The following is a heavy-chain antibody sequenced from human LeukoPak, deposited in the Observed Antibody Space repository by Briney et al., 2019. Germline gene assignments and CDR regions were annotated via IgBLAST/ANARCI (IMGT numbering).Heavy chain of an antibody. V-gene: IGHV4-38-2*02. CDR3: ARDPNWNYFDY. CDR2: IYHSGST. Sequence: PSETLSLTCTVSGYSISSGYYWGWIRQPPGKGLEWIGSIYHSGSTYYNPSLKSRVTTSVDTSKNQFSLKLSSVTAADTAVYYCARDPNWNYFDYWGQGTLVTVSS. D-gene: IGHD3-3*01. J-gene: IGHJ4*02. CDR1: GYSISSGYY.